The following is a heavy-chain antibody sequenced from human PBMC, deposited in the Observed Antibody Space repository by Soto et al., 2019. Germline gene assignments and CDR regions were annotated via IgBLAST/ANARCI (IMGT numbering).Heavy chain of an antibody. CDR1: GGTFSSYT. J-gene: IGHJ3*02. Sequence: QVPLVQSGAEVKKPGSSVKVSCKASGGTFSSYTISWVRQAPGQGLEWMGRIIPILGIANYAQKFQGRVTITADKSTSTAYMELSSLRSEDTAVYYCASRGAYSSSSLVGAFDIWGQGTMVTVSS. V-gene: IGHV1-69*02. CDR2: IIPILGIA. CDR3: ASRGAYSSSSLVGAFDI. D-gene: IGHD6-6*01.